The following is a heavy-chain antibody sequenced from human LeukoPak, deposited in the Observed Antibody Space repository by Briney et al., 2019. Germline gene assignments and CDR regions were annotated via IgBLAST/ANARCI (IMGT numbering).Heavy chain of an antibody. CDR2: ISYSGST. D-gene: IGHD6-19*01. CDR3: ARDWYSSGWSDY. V-gene: IGHV4-61*01. J-gene: IGHJ4*02. CDR1: GGSVSSGSYY. Sequence: SETLSLTCTVSGGSVSSGSYYWSWIRQPPGKGLEWIGYISYSGSTYYNPSLKSRVTISVDTSKNQFSLKLSSVTAADTAVYYCARDWYSSGWSDYWGQGTLVTVSS.